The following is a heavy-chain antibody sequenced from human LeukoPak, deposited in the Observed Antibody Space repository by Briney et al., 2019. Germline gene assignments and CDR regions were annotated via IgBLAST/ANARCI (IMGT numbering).Heavy chain of an antibody. Sequence: GGSLRLSCAASGFTFSTYWMNWVRQAPGKGVEWVADIRPDGSHVSYVDSVKGRFSISRDNAENSLYLQVSSVRAEHTAIYDGAREGRLLGAFDVWGKGTMFTVSS. CDR2: IRPDGSHV. CDR1: GFTFSTYW. V-gene: IGHV3-7*01. CDR3: AREGRLLGAFDV. D-gene: IGHD2-15*01. J-gene: IGHJ3*01.